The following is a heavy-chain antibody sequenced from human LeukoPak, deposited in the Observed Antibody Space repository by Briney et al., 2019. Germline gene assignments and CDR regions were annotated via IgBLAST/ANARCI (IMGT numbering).Heavy chain of an antibody. Sequence: GESLKISCKGSGYSFTSYWIGWVRQMPGKGLEWMGIIYPGDSDTRHSPSFQGQVTISADKSISTAYLQWSSLKASDTAMYYCARPLVDYDFWSGYLTDAFGIWGQGTMVTVSS. CDR3: ARPLVDYDFWSGYLTDAFGI. V-gene: IGHV5-51*01. J-gene: IGHJ3*02. D-gene: IGHD3-3*01. CDR2: IYPGDSDT. CDR1: GYSFTSYW.